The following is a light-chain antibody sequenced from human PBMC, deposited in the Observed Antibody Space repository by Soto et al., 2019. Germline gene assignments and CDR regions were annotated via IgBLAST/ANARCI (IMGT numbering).Light chain of an antibody. J-gene: IGKJ1*01. CDR3: QQYNNWPWT. CDR2: GAS. CDR1: QSVSSN. Sequence: EIVMTQSPATLSVSPGERATLSCRASQSVSSNLAWYQQKPGQAPRLLIYGASTRATGIPARFSGSWFGTEFTLTISSLQSEDFAVYYCQQYNNWPWTFGQGTKV. V-gene: IGKV3-15*01.